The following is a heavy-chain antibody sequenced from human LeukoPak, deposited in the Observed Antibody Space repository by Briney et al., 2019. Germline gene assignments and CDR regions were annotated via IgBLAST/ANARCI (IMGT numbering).Heavy chain of an antibody. Sequence: PGGSLRLSCAASGFTFSSYSMNWVRQAPGKGLEWVSSISSSSSYIYYADSVKGRFTISRDNAKNSLYLQMNSLRAEDTAVYYCASSLKGYLYYFDYWGQGTLVTVSS. J-gene: IGHJ4*02. CDR2: ISSSSSYI. CDR1: GFTFSSYS. CDR3: ASSLKGYLYYFDY. D-gene: IGHD6-13*01. V-gene: IGHV3-21*01.